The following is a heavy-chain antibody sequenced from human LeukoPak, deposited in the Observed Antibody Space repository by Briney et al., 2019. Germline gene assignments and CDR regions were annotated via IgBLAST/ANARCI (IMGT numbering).Heavy chain of an antibody. Sequence: GGTLRLSCAASGFTFSSYAMTWVRQAPGKGLEWVSSISSSGGSTYYADSVRGRFTISRDNSKNTLYLQMNSLRAEDTAIYYCAKDLVTGSLDYWGQGTLVTVSS. CDR2: ISSSGGST. V-gene: IGHV3-23*01. D-gene: IGHD3-10*01. CDR3: AKDLVTGSLDY. CDR1: GFTFSSYA. J-gene: IGHJ4*02.